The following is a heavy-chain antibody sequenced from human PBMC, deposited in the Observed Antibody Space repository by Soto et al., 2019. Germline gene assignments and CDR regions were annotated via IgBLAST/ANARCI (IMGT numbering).Heavy chain of an antibody. Sequence: RGESLKISCKGSGYSFTSYWIGWVRQMPGKGLEWMGIIYPGDSDTRYSPSFQGQVTISADKSISTAYLQWSSLKASDTAMYYCATTTTVTSPYYYYYGMDVWGQGTTVTVSS. V-gene: IGHV5-51*01. CDR2: IYPGDSDT. J-gene: IGHJ6*02. D-gene: IGHD4-17*01. CDR1: GYSFTSYW. CDR3: ATTTTVTSPYYYYYGMDV.